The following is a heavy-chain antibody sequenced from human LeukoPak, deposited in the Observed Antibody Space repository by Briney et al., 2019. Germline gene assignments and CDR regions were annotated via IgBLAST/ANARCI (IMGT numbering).Heavy chain of an antibody. CDR2: INTYNGNT. D-gene: IGHD6-25*01. J-gene: IGHJ5*02. Sequence: GASVKVSRKAAGYTFTSYGLTWVRQAPGQGLEWMGWINTYNGNTNYAQKFQGRVTMTTDTSTSTAYMELRSLRSDDTAVYYCARVGVAAGGNWFDPWGQGTLVTVSS. V-gene: IGHV1-18*01. CDR1: GYTFTSYG. CDR3: ARVGVAAGGNWFDP.